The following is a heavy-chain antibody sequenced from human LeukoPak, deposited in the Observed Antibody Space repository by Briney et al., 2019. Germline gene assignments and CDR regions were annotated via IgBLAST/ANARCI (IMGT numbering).Heavy chain of an antibody. CDR2: IVVGSGNT. J-gene: IGHJ4*02. V-gene: IGHV1-58*01. CDR1: GFTFTSSA. CDR3: AAVRRSNSSSSWVDY. Sequence: SVKVSCKASGFTFTSSAVQWVRQARGQRLEWIGWIVVGSGNTNYAQKFQERVTITRDMSTSTAYMELSSLRSEDTAVYYCAAVRRSNSSSSWVDYWGQGTLVTVSS. D-gene: IGHD6-6*01.